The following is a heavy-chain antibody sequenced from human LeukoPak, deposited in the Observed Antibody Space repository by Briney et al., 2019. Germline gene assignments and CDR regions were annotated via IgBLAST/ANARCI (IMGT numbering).Heavy chain of an antibody. Sequence: PGGSLRLSCAASGYSFTAYGMGWVRQAPGKCPEWVAAISFNTHYPDSVKGRFTISRDNSKNTLYLQMNNLRAEDTAVYYCVKGHTDYYFTIDSWGQGTLVTVSS. J-gene: IGHJ4*02. CDR1: GYSFTAYG. V-gene: IGHV3-23*01. CDR3: VKGHTDYYFTIDS. D-gene: IGHD2/OR15-2a*01. CDR2: ISFNT.